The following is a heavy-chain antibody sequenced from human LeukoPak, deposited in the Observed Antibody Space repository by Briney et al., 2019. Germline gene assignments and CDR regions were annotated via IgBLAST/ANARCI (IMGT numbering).Heavy chain of an antibody. CDR1: GYTFTGYY. Sequence: ASVKVSCKASGYTFTGYYMHWVRQAPGQGLEWMGWINPSSGGTNYAQKFQGRVTMTRDTSISTAYMELSRLISDDTAVYYCARHTTTANNWFDPWGQGTLVTVPS. CDR3: ARHTTTANNWFDP. J-gene: IGHJ5*02. V-gene: IGHV1-2*02. CDR2: INPSSGGT. D-gene: IGHD4-17*01.